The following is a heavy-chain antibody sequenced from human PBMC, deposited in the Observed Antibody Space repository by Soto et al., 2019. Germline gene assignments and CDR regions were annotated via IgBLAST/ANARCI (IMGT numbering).Heavy chain of an antibody. D-gene: IGHD2-15*01. CDR3: ARHLMGYCSGGSCPYYFDY. V-gene: IGHV4-39*01. Sequence: PSETLSLTCSVSNGSINSRSSYWGWIRQSPGQGLEWIGNIYSGGNTYYNPSLKSRVTISIDSSKTQVSLRLNSMTTADTAVYYCARHLMGYCSGGSCPYYFDYWGQGTLVTVSS. J-gene: IGHJ4*02. CDR1: NGSINSRSSY. CDR2: IYSGGNT.